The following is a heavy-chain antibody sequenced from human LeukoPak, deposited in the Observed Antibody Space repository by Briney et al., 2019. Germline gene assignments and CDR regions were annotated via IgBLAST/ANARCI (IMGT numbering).Heavy chain of an antibody. D-gene: IGHD5-18*01. CDR2: IYYSGTT. J-gene: IGHJ5*02. Sequence: TSETLSLTCTVSGGSISSSPYYWGWIRQPPGKGLEWIGSIYYSGTTHYSPSLESRVTISVDTSKNQFSLKLASVTAADTAIYYCAKGAGGFSYYNWLDPWGQGTLVTVSS. CDR3: AKGAGGFSYYNWLDP. CDR1: GGSISSSPYY. V-gene: IGHV4-39*07.